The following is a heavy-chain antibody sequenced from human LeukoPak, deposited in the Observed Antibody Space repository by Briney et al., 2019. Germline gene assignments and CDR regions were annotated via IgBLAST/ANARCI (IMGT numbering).Heavy chain of an antibody. V-gene: IGHV4-59*01. CDR2: IYYSGST. CDR1: GGSISSYY. Sequence: SETLSLTCTVSGGSISSYYWSWIRQPPGKGLEWIGYIYYSGSTNYNPSLKSRVTISVDTSKYQFSLKLSSVTAADTAVYYCARDYHQEFFDYWGQGTLVTVSS. J-gene: IGHJ4*02. CDR3: ARDYHQEFFDY. D-gene: IGHD2/OR15-2a*01.